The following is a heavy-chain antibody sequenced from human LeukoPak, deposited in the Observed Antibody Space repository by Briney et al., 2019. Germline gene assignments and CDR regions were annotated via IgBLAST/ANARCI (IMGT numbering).Heavy chain of an antibody. Sequence: ASVKVSCKASGGTFSSYAISWVRQAPGQGLEWMGGILPIFGTANYAQKFQGRVTITADESTSTAYMELSSLRSEDTAVYYCARVSSVGATGPRYYFDYWGQGTLVTVSS. CDR3: ARVSSVGATGPRYYFDY. J-gene: IGHJ4*02. V-gene: IGHV1-69*01. CDR1: GGTFSSYA. CDR2: ILPIFGTA. D-gene: IGHD1-26*01.